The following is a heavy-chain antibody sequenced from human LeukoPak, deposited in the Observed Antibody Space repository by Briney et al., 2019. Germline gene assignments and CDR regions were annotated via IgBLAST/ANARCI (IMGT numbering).Heavy chain of an antibody. CDR2: INPNSGGT. D-gene: IGHD6-13*01. Sequence: ASVKVSCKASGYTFTGYYMHWVRQAPGQGLERMGWINPNSGGTNYAQKFQGRVTMTRDTSISTAYMELSRLRSDDTAVYYCAREGIAEGYNWFDPWGQGTLVTVSS. CDR1: GYTFTGYY. CDR3: AREGIAEGYNWFDP. V-gene: IGHV1-2*02. J-gene: IGHJ5*02.